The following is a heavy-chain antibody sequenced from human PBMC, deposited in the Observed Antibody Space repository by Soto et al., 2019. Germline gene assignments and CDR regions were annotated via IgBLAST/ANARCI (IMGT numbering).Heavy chain of an antibody. CDR1: GGSFSGYY. Sequence: SETLSLTCAVYGGSFSGYYWSWIGQPPGKGREWCGEINHSGSTNYNPSLTSRVTISVDTSKNQFSLKLSSVTAADTAVYYCAYSGGSARRWVDPWGQGTRGT. D-gene: IGHD2-15*01. J-gene: IGHJ5*02. CDR3: AYSGGSARRWVDP. V-gene: IGHV4-34*01. CDR2: INHSGST.